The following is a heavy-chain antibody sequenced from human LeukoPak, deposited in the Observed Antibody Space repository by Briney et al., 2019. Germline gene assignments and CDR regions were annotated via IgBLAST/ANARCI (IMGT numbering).Heavy chain of an antibody. J-gene: IGHJ4*02. CDR2: IYYSGST. D-gene: IGHD6-19*01. CDR1: GGSISSSSYY. Sequence: SETLSLTCTVSGGSISSSSYYWGWIRQPPGKGLEWIGSIYYSGSTYYNPSLKSRVTISVDTSKNQFSPKLSSVTAADTAVYYCARGGGWSPYYLDYWGQGTLVTVSS. CDR3: ARGGGWSPYYLDY. V-gene: IGHV4-39*07.